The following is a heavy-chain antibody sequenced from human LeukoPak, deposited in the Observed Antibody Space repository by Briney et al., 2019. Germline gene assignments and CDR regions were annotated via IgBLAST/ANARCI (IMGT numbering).Heavy chain of an antibody. CDR3: AREWHRGNSGNDAFVI. D-gene: IGHD4-23*01. CDR2: IHSYNGNS. J-gene: IGHJ3*02. Sequence: GAAVTVTCKATGYTFTSHGISWVRQPPGQGLEWMGYIHSYNGNSNYTQKFQERVTMTTDTSTRTAYMELRSLRSDDTAVYYWAREWHRGNSGNDAFVICGQGKMVTVSS. CDR1: GYTFTSHG. V-gene: IGHV1-18*01.